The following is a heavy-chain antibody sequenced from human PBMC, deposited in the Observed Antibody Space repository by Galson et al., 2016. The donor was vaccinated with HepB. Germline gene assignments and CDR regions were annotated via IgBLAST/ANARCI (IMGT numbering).Heavy chain of an antibody. D-gene: IGHD1-26*01. CDR2: ISGAGANT. V-gene: IGHV3-23*01. J-gene: IGHJ6*03. CDR1: GFTFTTCA. CDR3: AKAPGSHFYYYYMDV. Sequence: SLRLSCAASGFTFTTCAMGWVRQGPGKGLEWVSTISGAGANTYYADSVKGRFTISRDNSKNTLYLQMNSLRGEDTAIYYCAKAPGSHFYYYYMDVWGKGTTVTVSS.